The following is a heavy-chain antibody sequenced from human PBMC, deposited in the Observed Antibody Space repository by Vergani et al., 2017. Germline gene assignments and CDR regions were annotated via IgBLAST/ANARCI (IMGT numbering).Heavy chain of an antibody. J-gene: IGHJ4*02. CDR3: ARVHRYYYGSGTYYPFDY. Sequence: QVQFVQSGSELKKPGASVKVSCKASGYTFTKFRIAWVRQAPGQGLEGLGRINADGGDTHYSQNLQGRVAMTIDTSTTTVYMELRSLRSDDTALYYCARVHRYYYGSGTYYPFDYWGQGTLVTVSS. CDR1: GYTFTKFR. D-gene: IGHD3-10*01. CDR2: INADGGDT. V-gene: IGHV1-18*01.